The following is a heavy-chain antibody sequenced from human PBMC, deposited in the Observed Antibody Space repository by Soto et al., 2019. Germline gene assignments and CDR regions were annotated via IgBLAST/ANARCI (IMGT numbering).Heavy chain of an antibody. CDR2: IIPILGIA. CDR1: GGTFSSYT. J-gene: IGHJ4*02. CDR3: ARDPDYYDSSGYYSPFDY. V-gene: IGHV1-69*04. Sequence: GASVKVSCKASGGTFSSYTISWVRQAPGQGLEWMGRIIPILGIANYAQKFQGRVTITADKSTSTAYMELSSLRSEDTAVYYCARDPDYYDSSGYYSPFDYWGQGTLVTVSS. D-gene: IGHD3-22*01.